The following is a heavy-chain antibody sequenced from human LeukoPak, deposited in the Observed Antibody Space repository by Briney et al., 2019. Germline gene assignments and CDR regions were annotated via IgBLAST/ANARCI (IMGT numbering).Heavy chain of an antibody. CDR1: GGSISSYY. V-gene: IGHV4-59*08. CDR3: ARMVRRLERLKIGGDSDYATGYYFDY. D-gene: IGHD5-12*01. Sequence: SETLSHTCTDSGGSISSYYWSWMRQPPGKGREWSGYIFYSGSTNYNPSLTSRVTISVDASKNQFSLKLSSVTAAETAVYYCARMVRRLERLKIGGDSDYATGYYFDYWGQGTLVTVSS. CDR2: IFYSGST. J-gene: IGHJ4*02.